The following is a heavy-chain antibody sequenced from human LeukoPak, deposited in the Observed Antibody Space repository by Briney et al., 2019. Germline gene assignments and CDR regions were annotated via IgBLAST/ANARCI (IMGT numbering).Heavy chain of an antibody. D-gene: IGHD3-3*01. Sequence: SETLSLTCTVSGYSISSGHYWAWIRQSPEKGLEWIASMFHSGSTYYNPSLKSRVTISVDTSKNQFSLKLSSVTAADTAVYYCARHEGGDFWSGYSSPVDYWGQGTLVTVSS. J-gene: IGHJ4*02. CDR3: ARHEGGDFWSGYSSPVDY. CDR2: MFHSGST. V-gene: IGHV4-38-2*02. CDR1: GYSISSGHY.